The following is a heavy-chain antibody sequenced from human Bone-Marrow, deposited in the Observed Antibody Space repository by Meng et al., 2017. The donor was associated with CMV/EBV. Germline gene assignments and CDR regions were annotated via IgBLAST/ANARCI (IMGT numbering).Heavy chain of an antibody. J-gene: IGHJ4*02. CDR3: ARGRWLQFWFGF. Sequence: SETLSLTCTVSGGSISSSDSYWGWIRQPPGKGLEWIASIYYGGNTYYNPSLKSRVTVSEDTSKNQFSLSLSSVTAADTAVYYCARGRWLQFWFGFWGQGTLVTVSS. D-gene: IGHD5-24*01. V-gene: IGHV4-39*07. CDR1: GGSISSSDSY. CDR2: IYYGGNT.